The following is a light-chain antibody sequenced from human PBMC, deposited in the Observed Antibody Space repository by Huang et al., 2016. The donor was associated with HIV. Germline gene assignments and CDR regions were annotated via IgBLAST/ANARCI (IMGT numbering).Light chain of an antibody. CDR1: QSLLYRSNNKNY. CDR2: WAS. Sequence: IVMTQSPESLAVSLGERASINCKSSQSLLYRSNNKNYLAWYQKKQGHPPTLLIYWASVRDVGFPERFSGGGSGTNFTLTINSLQADDGAVYYCQQHYGRQSTFGQGT. V-gene: IGKV4-1*01. J-gene: IGKJ1*01. CDR3: QQHYGRQST.